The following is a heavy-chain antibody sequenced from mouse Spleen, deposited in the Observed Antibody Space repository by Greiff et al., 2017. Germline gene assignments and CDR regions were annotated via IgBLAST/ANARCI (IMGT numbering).Heavy chain of an antibody. J-gene: IGHJ3*01. CDR1: GYTFTDYY. V-gene: IGHV1-19*01. Sequence: EVHLVESGPVLVKPGASVKMSCKASGYTFTDYYMNWVKQSHGKSLEWIGVINPYNGGTSYNQKFKGKATLTVDKSSSTAYMELNSLTSEDSAVYYCARDSNFGGFAYWGQGTLVTVSA. D-gene: IGHD2-5*01. CDR3: ARDSNFGGFAY. CDR2: INPYNGGT.